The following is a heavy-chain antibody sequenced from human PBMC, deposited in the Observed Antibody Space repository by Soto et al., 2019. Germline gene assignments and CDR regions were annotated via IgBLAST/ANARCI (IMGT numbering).Heavy chain of an antibody. D-gene: IGHD3-10*01. CDR1: GFTFSSYW. J-gene: IGHJ6*02. Sequence: EVQLVESGGGIVQPGGSLRLSCAASGFTFSSYWMHWVRQAPGKGLEWVSRINNDESSSAYADSVRGRFTISRDNAKNTLFRQMYSLRAEDTAVYYCARHKVYGSGISDGRDVWGQGPRSPSP. CDR3: ARHKVYGSGISDGRDV. CDR2: INNDESSS. V-gene: IGHV3-74*01.